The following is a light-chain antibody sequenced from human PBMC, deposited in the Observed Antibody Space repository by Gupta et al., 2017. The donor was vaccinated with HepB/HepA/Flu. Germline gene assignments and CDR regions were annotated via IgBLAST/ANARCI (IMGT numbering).Light chain of an antibody. Sequence: DIQMTQSPSTLSVSVGDRVTITCRASQSINSWLAWYQQKPGKAPKLLVYTASSLQSGVPSRFSGSGSGTEFTLTISSLQPDDFVTYYCQQYYIYPWTFGQGTKVEIK. CDR3: QQYYIYPWT. CDR1: QSINSW. CDR2: TAS. V-gene: IGKV1-5*03. J-gene: IGKJ1*01.